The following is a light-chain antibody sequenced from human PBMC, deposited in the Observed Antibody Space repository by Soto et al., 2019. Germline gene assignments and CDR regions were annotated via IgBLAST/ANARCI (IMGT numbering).Light chain of an antibody. CDR2: DAA. Sequence: ETVMTQSPATLSVSPGERATLSCRASQSVNSNLAWYQQKAGRAPRLLIYDAANRATGIPARIGGSGSGTDFTLTISSLEPEDFAVYYCQQRSSWPWTFGQGTKVDIK. J-gene: IGKJ1*01. CDR3: QQRSSWPWT. CDR1: QSVNSN. V-gene: IGKV3-11*01.